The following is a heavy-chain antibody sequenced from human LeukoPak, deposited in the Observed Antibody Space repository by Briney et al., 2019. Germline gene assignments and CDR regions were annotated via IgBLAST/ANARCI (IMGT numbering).Heavy chain of an antibody. J-gene: IGHJ4*02. CDR2: INPNSGGT. Sequence: ASVKVSCKASGYTFTGYCMHWVRQAPGQGLEWMGRINPNSGGTNYAQKFQGRVTMTRDTSISTAYMELSRLRSDDTAVYYCATQDISSTSCYFDYWGQGTLVTVSS. V-gene: IGHV1-2*06. CDR3: ATQDISSTSCYFDY. D-gene: IGHD2-2*01. CDR1: GYTFTGYC.